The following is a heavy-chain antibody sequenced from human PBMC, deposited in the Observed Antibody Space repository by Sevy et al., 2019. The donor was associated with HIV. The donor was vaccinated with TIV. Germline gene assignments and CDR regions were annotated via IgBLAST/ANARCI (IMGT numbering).Heavy chain of an antibody. CDR1: GFTFSSYT. J-gene: IGHJ4*02. V-gene: IGHV3-21*01. CDR3: AKSPGGFYYFDY. CDR2: ITSTSNYI. D-gene: IGHD2-8*02. Sequence: GGSLRLSCAVSGFTFSSYTMNWVRQAPGKGLEWVSSITSTSNYIYYADSVKGRFTISRDNAKNSLYLQMNSLRAEDTAVYYCAKSPGGFYYFDYWGQRTLVTVSS.